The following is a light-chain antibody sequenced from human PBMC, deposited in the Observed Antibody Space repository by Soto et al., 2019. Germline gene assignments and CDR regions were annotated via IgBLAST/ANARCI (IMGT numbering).Light chain of an antibody. CDR1: QSISSW. J-gene: IGKJ1*01. CDR3: QQDSSYWT. CDR2: DAS. Sequence: GDRVTITCRASQSISSWLAWYQQKPGKAPKFLIYDASNLESGVPSRFSGSGSGTEFTLTSSSLQPDDFATYYCQQDSSYWTFGQGTKVEIK. V-gene: IGKV1-5*01.